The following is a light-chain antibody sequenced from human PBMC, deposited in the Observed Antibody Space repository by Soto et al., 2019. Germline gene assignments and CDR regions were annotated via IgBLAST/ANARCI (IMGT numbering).Light chain of an antibody. CDR3: CSYTTSSTVL. J-gene: IGLJ2*01. V-gene: IGLV2-14*03. Sequence: QSALTQPASVSGSPGQSITISCTGTSSDVGGYNYVSWYQQHPGKAPKLMIYDVSNRPSGVSNRFYGSKSGNTASLTISGLQAEDEDDYYCCSYTTSSTVLFGGGTKLTVL. CDR1: SSDVGGYNY. CDR2: DVS.